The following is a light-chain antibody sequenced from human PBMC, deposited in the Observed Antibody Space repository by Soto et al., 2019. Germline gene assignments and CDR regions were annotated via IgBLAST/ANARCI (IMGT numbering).Light chain of an antibody. CDR3: QQYGTSPLT. V-gene: IGKV3-20*01. Sequence: EIVLTQSPGTLSLSPGERATLSCRASQSLANSFLAWYQQKPGQTPRLLIYGASTRATGIPNRFSGSGSGTDFTLTISRLEPEDFAVYYWQQYGTSPLTFGGGTKVEIK. CDR1: QSLANSF. CDR2: GAS. J-gene: IGKJ4*01.